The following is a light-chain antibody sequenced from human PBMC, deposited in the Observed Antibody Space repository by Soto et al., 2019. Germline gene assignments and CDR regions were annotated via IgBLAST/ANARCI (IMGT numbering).Light chain of an antibody. Sequence: QSALTQPASVSGSPGQSITISCTGTSSDVGAYKYVSWYQQLPGKAPKLIIFDISNRPSGISSRFSGSKSGNTASLTISGLQDEDEADYYCSSYTTTTSDVFGTGTKLTVL. CDR2: DIS. V-gene: IGLV2-14*03. CDR1: SSDVGAYKY. CDR3: SSYTTTTSDV. J-gene: IGLJ1*01.